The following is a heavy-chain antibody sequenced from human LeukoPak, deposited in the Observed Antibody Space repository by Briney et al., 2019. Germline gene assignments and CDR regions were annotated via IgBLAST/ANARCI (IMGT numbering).Heavy chain of an antibody. CDR3: ARVPIAARLYYGMDV. CDR1: GYTFTSYD. Sequence: ASVKVSCKASGYTFTSYDINWVRQATGQGLEWMGWMNLNSGNTGYAQKFQGRVTMTSNTSISTAYMELSSLRSEDTAVYYCARVPIAARLYYGMDVWGQGTTVTVSS. D-gene: IGHD6-6*01. V-gene: IGHV1-8*01. J-gene: IGHJ6*02. CDR2: MNLNSGNT.